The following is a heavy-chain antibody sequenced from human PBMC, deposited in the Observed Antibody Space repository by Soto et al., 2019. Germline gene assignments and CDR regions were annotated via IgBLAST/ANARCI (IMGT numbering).Heavy chain of an antibody. Sequence: QVQLVQSGAEVKKPGSSVKVSCKASGGTFSSYAISWVRQAPGQGLEWMGGVIPIFGTANYAQKFQGRVTITADESTSTAYMELSSLRSEDTAVYYCARDFDSCSGGSCYWNYWGQGTLVTVSS. D-gene: IGHD2-15*01. CDR1: GGTFSSYA. CDR3: ARDFDSCSGGSCYWNY. V-gene: IGHV1-69*01. CDR2: VIPIFGTA. J-gene: IGHJ4*02.